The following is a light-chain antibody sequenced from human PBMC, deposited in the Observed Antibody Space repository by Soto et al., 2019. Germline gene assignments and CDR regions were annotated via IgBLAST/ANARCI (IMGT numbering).Light chain of an antibody. CDR1: SSDVGAYKY. J-gene: IGLJ3*02. CDR2: AVS. Sequence: QSALTQPPSASGSPGQSVTISCTGTSSDVGAYKYVSWYQQYPRKAPNHMSYAVSTRPSGVPDRFSGSKSGNTASLTVAGLHAEDEADYYCTPYVGSNIRVFGGGTQLTVL. V-gene: IGLV2-8*01. CDR3: TPYVGSNIRV.